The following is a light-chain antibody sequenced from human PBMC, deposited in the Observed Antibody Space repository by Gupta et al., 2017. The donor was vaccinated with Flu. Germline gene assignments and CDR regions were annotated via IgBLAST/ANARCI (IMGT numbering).Light chain of an antibody. CDR2: VAS. CDR1: RARLYNDGYHI. V-gene: IGKV2-28*01. J-gene: IGKJ2*01. Sequence: DIVMTQSPLSLAVTPGEPASISCSSGRARLYNDGYHILNWYLQKPGQSPHLLIYVASSRASGVPDRFNGSGSGTDFTLHIARVEAEDVVVYFCRQTLYSPYTFGQGT. CDR3: RQTLYSPYT.